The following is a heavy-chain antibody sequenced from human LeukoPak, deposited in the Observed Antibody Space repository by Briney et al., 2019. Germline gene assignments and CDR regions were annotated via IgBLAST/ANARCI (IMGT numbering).Heavy chain of an antibody. CDR1: GYTFTGYY. J-gene: IGHJ3*02. CDR2: INPNSGGT. V-gene: IGHV1-2*02. Sequence: ASVKVSCKASGYTFTGYYMHWVRQAPGQGLEWMGWINPNSGGTNYAQKFQGRVTMTRDTSISTAYMELGRLRSDDTAVYYCARLPPTHDAFDIWGQGTVVTVSS. CDR3: ARLPPTHDAFDI.